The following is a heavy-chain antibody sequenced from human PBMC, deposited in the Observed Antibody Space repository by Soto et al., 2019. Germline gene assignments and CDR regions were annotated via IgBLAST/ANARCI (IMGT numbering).Heavy chain of an antibody. CDR1: GGSISSSIYY. CDR2: IYYSGST. J-gene: IGHJ1*01. CDR3: ASGLRYCSGGSCYSPYFQH. Sequence: SETLSLTCTVSGGSISSSIYYWGWIRQPPGKGLEWIGSIYYSGSTYYNPSLKSRVTISVDTSKNQFSLKLSSVTAADTAVYYCASGLRYCSGGSCYSPYFQHWGQGTLVTVSS. D-gene: IGHD2-15*01. V-gene: IGHV4-39*01.